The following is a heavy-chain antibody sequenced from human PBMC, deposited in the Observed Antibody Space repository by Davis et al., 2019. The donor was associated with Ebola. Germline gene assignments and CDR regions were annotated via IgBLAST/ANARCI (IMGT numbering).Heavy chain of an antibody. D-gene: IGHD1-26*01. CDR3: ARGAGGSYYFDY. CDR1: GYTFTNYG. J-gene: IGHJ4*02. V-gene: IGHV1-18*04. Sequence: AASVKVSCKASGYTFTNYGITWVRQAPGQGLEWMGWINPHNGNTNYAQNVQGRVTMTIDTSTSTAYMELSSLRSEDTAVYYCARGAGGSYYFDYWGQGTLVTVSS. CDR2: INPHNGNT.